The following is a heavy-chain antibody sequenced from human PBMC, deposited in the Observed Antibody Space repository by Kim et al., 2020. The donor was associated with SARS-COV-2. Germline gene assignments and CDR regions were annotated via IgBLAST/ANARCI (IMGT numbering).Heavy chain of an antibody. V-gene: IGHV3-21*01. CDR1: GFTFSSYS. CDR2: ISSSSSYI. J-gene: IGHJ5*02. Sequence: GGSLRLSCAASGFTFSSYSMNWVRQAPGKGLEWVSSISSSSSYIYYADSVKGRFTISRDNAKNSLYLQMNSLRAEDTAVYYCARDSTIVVVPAAMLGAPVWFDPWGQGTLVTVSS. CDR3: ARDSTIVVVPAAMLGAPVWFDP. D-gene: IGHD2-2*01.